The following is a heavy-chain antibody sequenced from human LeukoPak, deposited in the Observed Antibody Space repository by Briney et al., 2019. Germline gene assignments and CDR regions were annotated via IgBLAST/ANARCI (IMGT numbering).Heavy chain of an antibody. J-gene: IGHJ6*03. Sequence: ASVKVSCKASGYTFTSYDINWVRQATGQGLEWMGWMNPNSGNTGYAQKFQGRVTITRNTSISTAYMELSSLRSEDTAVYYCASSYGSVYYYYYYMDVWGKGTTVTVSS. V-gene: IGHV1-8*03. D-gene: IGHD3-10*01. CDR2: MNPNSGNT. CDR3: ASSYGSVYYYYYYMDV. CDR1: GYTFTSYD.